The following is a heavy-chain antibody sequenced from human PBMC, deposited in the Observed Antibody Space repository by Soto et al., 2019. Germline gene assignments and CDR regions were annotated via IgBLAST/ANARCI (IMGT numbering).Heavy chain of an antibody. CDR1: GYSFTSYW. CDR3: ARRGMTYYYDPAWAFDI. D-gene: IGHD3-22*01. V-gene: IGHV5-51*01. J-gene: IGHJ3*02. Sequence: LGESLKISCKGSGYSFTSYWIGWVRQMPGKGLEWMGIIYPGDSDTRYSPSFQGQVTISADKSISTAYLQWSSLKASDTAMYYCARRGMTYYYDPAWAFDIWGQGTMVTVSS. CDR2: IYPGDSDT.